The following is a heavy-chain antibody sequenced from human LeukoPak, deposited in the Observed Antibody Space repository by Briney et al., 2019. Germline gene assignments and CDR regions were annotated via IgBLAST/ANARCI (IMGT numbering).Heavy chain of an antibody. CDR3: ARMSSGLVSWVRADYYYGVDV. Sequence: ASVKVSCKASGYTFTSYGISWVRQAPGQGLEWMGWISAYNGNTNYAQKLQGRVTMTTDTSTSTAYMELSRLRSDDTAVYYCARMSSGLVSWVRADYYYGVDVWGQGTTVTVSS. V-gene: IGHV1-18*01. CDR2: ISAYNGNT. J-gene: IGHJ6*02. CDR1: GYTFTSYG. D-gene: IGHD3-10*01.